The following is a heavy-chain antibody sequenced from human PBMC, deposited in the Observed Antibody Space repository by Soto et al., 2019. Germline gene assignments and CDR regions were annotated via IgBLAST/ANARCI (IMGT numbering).Heavy chain of an antibody. Sequence: ESLKVSCEASGHRFISSCIVWVLQMPGKGLEWMGIIYPGDSDTRYSPSFQGQVTISADKSTSTAYLQWSSLKASDTATYYCARVFSNFWSFFDSWGQGTLGTVSS. D-gene: IGHD1-7*01. CDR2: IYPGDSDT. V-gene: IGHV5-51*01. CDR1: GHRFISSC. J-gene: IGHJ4*02. CDR3: ARVFSNFWSFFDS.